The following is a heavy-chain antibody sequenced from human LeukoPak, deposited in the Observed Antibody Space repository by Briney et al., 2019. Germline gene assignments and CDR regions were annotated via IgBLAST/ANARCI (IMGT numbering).Heavy chain of an antibody. J-gene: IGHJ4*02. V-gene: IGHV4-59*01. CDR1: GGSISSYY. CDR3: ASQDGLLRFDY. D-gene: IGHD2-15*01. CDR2: IYYSGST. Sequence: SETLSLTCTVSGGSISSYYWSWIRQPPGKGLEWIGYIYYSGSTNYNPSLKSRVTIPVDTSKNQFSLKLSSVTAADTAVYYCASQDGLLRFDYWGQGTLVTVSS.